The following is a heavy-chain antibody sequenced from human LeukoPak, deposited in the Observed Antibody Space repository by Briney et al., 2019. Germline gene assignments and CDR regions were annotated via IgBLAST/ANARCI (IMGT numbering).Heavy chain of an antibody. Sequence: PSDTLSPTCTVAGGSISSTRLYWAWIRQPPGKGLEWIGSFYYSGGTFYNPSLKSRVAISADTSKNQFSLKLSSVTAADTAVYFCARGRIVATSDYWGQGTLVTVSS. J-gene: IGHJ4*02. CDR3: ARGRIVATSDY. CDR1: GGSISSTRLY. V-gene: IGHV4-39*01. CDR2: FYYSGGT. D-gene: IGHD5-12*01.